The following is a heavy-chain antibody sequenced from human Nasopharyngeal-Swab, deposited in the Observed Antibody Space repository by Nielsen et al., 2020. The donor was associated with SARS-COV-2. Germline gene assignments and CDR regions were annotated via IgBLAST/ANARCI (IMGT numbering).Heavy chain of an antibody. CDR2: IYYSGST. CDR3: AREVRGYAYGTRSFDI. Sequence: SETLSLTCTVFGGSISTYYWSWIRQAPGKGLEWIGYIYYSGSTNYNPSLKSRVTTSVDTSKNQFSLKLSSVTAADTAVYYCAREVRGYAYGTRSFDIWGQGTMVTVSS. V-gene: IGHV4-59*12. D-gene: IGHD5-18*01. CDR1: GGSISTYY. J-gene: IGHJ3*02.